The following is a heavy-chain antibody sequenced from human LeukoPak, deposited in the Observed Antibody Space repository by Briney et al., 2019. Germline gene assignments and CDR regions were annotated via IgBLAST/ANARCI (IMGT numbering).Heavy chain of an antibody. CDR3: ARDRLAYGDRWFDP. CDR1: GDSVSSSSYY. D-gene: IGHD4-17*01. Sequence: PSETLSLTCTVSGDSVSSSSYYWGWIRQPPGKGLEWIGSIYYSSGSTFYNPSLRSRVTISVDTSKNQFSLKLSSVTAADTAVYYCARDRLAYGDRWFDPWGQGTLVTVSS. CDR2: IYYSSGST. J-gene: IGHJ5*02. V-gene: IGHV4-39*07.